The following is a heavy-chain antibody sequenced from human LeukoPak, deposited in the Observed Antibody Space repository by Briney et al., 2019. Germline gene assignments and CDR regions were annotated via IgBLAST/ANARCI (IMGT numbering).Heavy chain of an antibody. CDR3: AILVAVAGYPLFDY. D-gene: IGHD6-19*01. Sequence: GGSLRLSCAASGFTFSSHGMQWVRQAPGKGLVWVAVISYHGSNKYYADSVKGRFTISRDNSKNTLYLQMNSLSAEDTAVYYCAILVAVAGYPLFDYWGQGTLVTVSS. V-gene: IGHV3-30*03. CDR1: GFTFSSHG. CDR2: ISYHGSNK. J-gene: IGHJ4*02.